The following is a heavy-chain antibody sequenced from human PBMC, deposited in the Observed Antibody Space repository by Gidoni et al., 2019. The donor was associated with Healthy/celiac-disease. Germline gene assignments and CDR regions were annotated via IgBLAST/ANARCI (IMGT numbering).Heavy chain of an antibody. V-gene: IGHV4-4*02. J-gene: IGHJ3*02. CDR2: IYHSGST. CDR1: GGSISRSNW. D-gene: IGHD2-15*01. CDR3: ARRGYCSAGSCYGDAFDI. Sequence: QVQLQESGPGLVKPSGTLSLTCAVSGGSISRSNWWSWVRQPPGKGLEWIGEIYHSGSTNYNPSLKSRVTISVDKSKNQFSLKLSSVTAADTAVYYCARRGYCSAGSCYGDAFDIWGQGTMVTVSS.